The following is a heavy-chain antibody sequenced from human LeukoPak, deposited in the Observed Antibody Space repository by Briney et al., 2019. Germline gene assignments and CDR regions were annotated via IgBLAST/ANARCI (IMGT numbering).Heavy chain of an antibody. CDR3: ARVLRYYDILTGYSRDFDY. D-gene: IGHD3-9*01. V-gene: IGHV1-2*06. J-gene: IGHJ4*02. Sequence: ASVKVSCKASGYTFTGYYMHWVRQAPGQGLEWMGRINPNSGGTNYAQKFQGRVTMTSDTSISTAYMELSRLRSDDTAVYYCARVLRYYDILTGYSRDFDYWGQGTLVTVSS. CDR1: GYTFTGYY. CDR2: INPNSGGT.